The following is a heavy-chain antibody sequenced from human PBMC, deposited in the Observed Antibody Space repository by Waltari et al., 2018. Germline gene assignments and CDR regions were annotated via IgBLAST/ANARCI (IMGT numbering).Heavy chain of an antibody. D-gene: IGHD6-13*01. CDR2: ISSSGSTI. V-gene: IGHV3-11*04. CDR1: GMTFAEPH. J-gene: IGHJ3*02. CDR3: ASRIGSSWDDAFDI. Sequence: QVQLVESGGGLVKPGGSLRRSCAGSGMTFAEPHRTWIRPAPGKGLEWVSYISSSGSTIYYADSVKGRFTSSRDNAKNSLYLQMNSLRAEDTAVYYCASRIGSSWDDAFDIWGQGTMVTVSS.